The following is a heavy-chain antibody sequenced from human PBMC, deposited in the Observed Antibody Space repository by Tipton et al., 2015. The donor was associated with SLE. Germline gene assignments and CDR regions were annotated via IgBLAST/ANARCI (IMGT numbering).Heavy chain of an antibody. CDR3: ARYFYDSSGVCLFDL. J-gene: IGHJ4*02. V-gene: IGHV4-31*03. Sequence: TLSLTCTVSSGSVSSGAYYWSWIRQHPGKGLEWIGYVFSSGTTYYNPSLQGRLSMSLDTSKNQLSLQLSSVTSAGTAVYYCARYFYDSSGVCLFDLWGQGTLVTVSS. CDR2: VFSSGTT. D-gene: IGHD3-22*01. CDR1: SGSVSSGAYY.